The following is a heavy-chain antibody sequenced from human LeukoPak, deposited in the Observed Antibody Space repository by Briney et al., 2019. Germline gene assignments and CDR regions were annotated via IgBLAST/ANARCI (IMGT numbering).Heavy chain of an antibody. J-gene: IGHJ5*02. Sequence: GSLRLSCAASGFTFSSYSMNWVRQAPGKGLEWVSSISSSSSYIYYADSVKGRFTISRDNAKNSLYLQMNSLRAEDTAVYYCVREAVNDYGDYVFWFDPWGQGTLVTVSS. CDR3: VREAVNDYGDYVFWFDP. CDR1: GFTFSSYS. D-gene: IGHD4-17*01. V-gene: IGHV3-21*01. CDR2: ISSSSSYI.